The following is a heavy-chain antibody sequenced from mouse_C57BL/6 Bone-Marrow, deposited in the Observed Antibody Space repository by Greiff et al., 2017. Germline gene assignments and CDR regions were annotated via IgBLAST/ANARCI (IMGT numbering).Heavy chain of an antibody. CDR2: IWRGGST. D-gene: IGHD1-1*01. Sequence: VQRVESGPGLVQPSQSLSITCTVSGFSLTSYGVHWVRQSPGKGLEWLGVIWRGGSTDYNAAFMSRLSITKDNSKSQVFFKMNSLQADDTAIYYCAKLLYYGSSPWYFDVWGTGTTVTVSS. V-gene: IGHV2-5*01. CDR3: AKLLYYGSSPWYFDV. CDR1: GFSLTSYG. J-gene: IGHJ1*03.